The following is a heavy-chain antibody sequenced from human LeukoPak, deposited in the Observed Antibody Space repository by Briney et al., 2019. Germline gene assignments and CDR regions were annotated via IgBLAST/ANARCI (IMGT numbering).Heavy chain of an antibody. V-gene: IGHV4-61*09. Sequence: SETLSLTCTVSGGSISSGSYYWTWIRQPAGKGLEWIGHIYSSGSTNYNPSLKSRVTISADTSKNQFSLKLSSVTAADTAVYYCARGSHYYDSRGYPYDYWGQGTLVTVSS. J-gene: IGHJ4*02. CDR2: IYSSGST. D-gene: IGHD3-22*01. CDR3: ARGSHYYDSRGYPYDY. CDR1: GGSISSGSYY.